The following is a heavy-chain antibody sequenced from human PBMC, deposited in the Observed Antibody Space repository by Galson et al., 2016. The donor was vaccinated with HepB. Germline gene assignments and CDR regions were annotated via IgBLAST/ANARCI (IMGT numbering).Heavy chain of an antibody. V-gene: IGHV4-61*01. CDR1: GASVSSESYY. Sequence: SETLSLTCSVSGASVSSESYYWNWIRQPPGKGLEWIGYVFDSGRTNYNPSLKSRATISVDTSSNQFSLKLSFVTAADTAMYYCAREYTSSWSATYYYGMAVWGQGTTVTVSS. D-gene: IGHD6-13*01. CDR2: VFDSGRT. J-gene: IGHJ6*02. CDR3: AREYTSSWSATYYYGMAV.